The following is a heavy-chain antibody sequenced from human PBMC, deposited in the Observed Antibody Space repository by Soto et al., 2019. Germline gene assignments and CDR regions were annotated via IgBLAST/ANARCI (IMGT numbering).Heavy chain of an antibody. V-gene: IGHV4-59*08. CDR1: GVSISSYY. D-gene: IGHD6-19*01. CDR2: IYYSGST. J-gene: IGHJ4*02. CDR3: ARAGFSNGFYGTFDY. Sequence: SETLSLTCTVSGVSISSYYWSWIRQPPGKGLEWIGYIYYSGSTNRNPALESRITISVDTSKNQFSLELNSVTAADTAVYYCARAGFSNGFYGTFDYWGQGTLVTVSS.